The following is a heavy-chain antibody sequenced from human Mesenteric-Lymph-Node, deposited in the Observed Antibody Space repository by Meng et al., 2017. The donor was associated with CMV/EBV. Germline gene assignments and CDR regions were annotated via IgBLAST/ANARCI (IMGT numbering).Heavy chain of an antibody. CDR1: GFTFTGFY. V-gene: IGHV1-2*02. CDR2: INPASGGT. J-gene: IGHJ4*02. Sequence: SGFTFTGFYIHWLRQAPGQGLEWMGWINPASGGTNYAQMFQGRVTMARDTSISTAYMELNRLTSDDTAVYYCARDMSLGGDPTYYFDFWGQGTLVTVSS. D-gene: IGHD1-26*01. CDR3: ARDMSLGGDPTYYFDF.